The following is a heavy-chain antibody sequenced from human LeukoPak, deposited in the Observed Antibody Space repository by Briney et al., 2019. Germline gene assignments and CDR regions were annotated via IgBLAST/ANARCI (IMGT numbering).Heavy chain of an antibody. J-gene: IGHJ4*02. Sequence: GESLKIPCQGSGYNFATYWIVWVRQMPGKGLEWMGIIFPGDSPTRYSPSFQGQVTISADTSITTAYLHWSSLQASDTAMYYCARFHATWYGEYWGQGTLVTVSS. CDR1: GYNFATYW. D-gene: IGHD6-13*01. CDR2: IFPGDSPT. CDR3: ARFHATWYGEY. V-gene: IGHV5-51*01.